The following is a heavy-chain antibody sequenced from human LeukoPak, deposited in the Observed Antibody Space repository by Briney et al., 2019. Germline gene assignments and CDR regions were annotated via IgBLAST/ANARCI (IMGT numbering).Heavy chain of an antibody. V-gene: IGHV3-23*01. D-gene: IGHD4-17*01. CDR3: AKCLFMGDYGTLHLNWFDP. CDR2: ISCSGGST. J-gene: IGHJ5*02. Sequence: GWSLRLSCAASGFTFSSFALSWVRQAPGKGLEWVSAISCSGGSTYYADSVKGRFTISRDNSKNTLYLQMNSLRAEDTAVYYCAKCLFMGDYGTLHLNWFDPWGQGTLVTVSS. CDR1: GFTFSSFA.